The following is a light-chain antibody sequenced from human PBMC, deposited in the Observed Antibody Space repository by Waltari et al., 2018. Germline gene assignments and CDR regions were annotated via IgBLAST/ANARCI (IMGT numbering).Light chain of an antibody. J-gene: IGKJ1*01. Sequence: MTQSPSSLSASVGDRVTITCRASQGISSLIAWYQQRPGQAPRLLIYPASTRATGIPARLSGSGSGTEFTLTISSLQAEDVAVYYCQQYYNIPWTFGQGTKVEIK. V-gene: IGKV3-15*01. CDR1: QGISSL. CDR2: PAS. CDR3: QQYYNIPWT.